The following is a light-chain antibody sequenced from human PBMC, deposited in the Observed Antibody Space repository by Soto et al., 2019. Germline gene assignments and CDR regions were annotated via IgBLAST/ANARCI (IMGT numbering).Light chain of an antibody. J-gene: IGKJ2*02. V-gene: IGKV1-33*01. CDR3: QQYDNLPRGT. CDR2: DAS. Sequence: DIQMTQSPSSLSASVGDRVTITCRASQDISNYLNWYQQKPGKAPKLLIYDASNLETGVPSRFSGSGSGTDFTFTISSLQPEDIATYYCQQYDNLPRGTFGQGTKLEIK. CDR1: QDISNY.